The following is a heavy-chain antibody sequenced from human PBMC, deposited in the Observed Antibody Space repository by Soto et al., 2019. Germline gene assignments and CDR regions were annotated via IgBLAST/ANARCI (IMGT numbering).Heavy chain of an antibody. Sequence: QVQLVQSGPEVRMPGASVRLSCATSGYNFNQYYIHWVRQAPGQGLEWMGIINLRGGTTEYAHKFRGRVTVTGDTSTRTAYMELSSLRSEDTAVYFCARGPDDSDVPRWDHWGQGTLITVSS. D-gene: IGHD4-17*01. CDR1: GYNFNQYY. V-gene: IGHV1-46*02. J-gene: IGHJ4*02. CDR2: INLRGGTT. CDR3: ARGPDDSDVPRWDH.